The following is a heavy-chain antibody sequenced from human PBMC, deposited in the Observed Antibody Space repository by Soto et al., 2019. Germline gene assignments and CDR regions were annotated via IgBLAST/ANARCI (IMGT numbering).Heavy chain of an antibody. CDR2: IYYSGSA. Sequence: QLQLQESGPGLVKPSETLSLTCTVSGGSITSNAYYWGWIRQPPGKGLEWLGYIYYSGSASYKPSLKSLDTMSVDTSKNQFSLKLSSVTAADTAVYYCARRPKRGSYSWCFDYWGQGTLVTVSS. J-gene: IGHJ4*02. D-gene: IGHD1-26*01. V-gene: IGHV4-39*01. CDR3: ARRPKRGSYSWCFDY. CDR1: GGSITSNAYY.